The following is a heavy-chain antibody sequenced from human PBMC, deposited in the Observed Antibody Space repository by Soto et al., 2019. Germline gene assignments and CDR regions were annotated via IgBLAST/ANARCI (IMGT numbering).Heavy chain of an antibody. CDR1: GYPFISYG. Sequence: QVQLVQSGAELRKPGASVKVSCKASGYPFISYGFSWVRQAPGQGLEWLGWISAYNGDTKYEQKFQGRLTMTTDTSTSKAYMELRSLNSDDTAVYYCASDVAPAAIPLPVDYWGQGTLVTVSS. J-gene: IGHJ4*02. D-gene: IGHD2-2*01. V-gene: IGHV1-18*01. CDR2: ISAYNGDT. CDR3: ASDVAPAAIPLPVDY.